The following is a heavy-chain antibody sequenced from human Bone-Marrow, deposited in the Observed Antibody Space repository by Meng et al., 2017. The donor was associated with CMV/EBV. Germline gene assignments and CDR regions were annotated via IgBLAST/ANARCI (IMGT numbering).Heavy chain of an antibody. CDR3: ARDYARQRAGRPIDY. J-gene: IGHJ4*02. CDR2: IASGGNKK. V-gene: IGHV3-30*09. Sequence: SRFGFSTYAMHGVRQTAGRGLDWVAVIASGGNKKDYADSLWGRVAISRDNSMKTVYQHMNDLRLEDTTIYYCARDYARQRAGRPIDYWGRGTLVTVSS. D-gene: IGHD6-6*01. CDR1: RFGFSTYA.